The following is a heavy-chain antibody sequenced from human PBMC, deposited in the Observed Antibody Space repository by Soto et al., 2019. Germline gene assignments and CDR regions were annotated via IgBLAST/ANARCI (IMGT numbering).Heavy chain of an antibody. D-gene: IGHD3-10*01. V-gene: IGHV3-23*01. J-gene: IGHJ4*02. CDR1: GLTFSTYA. CDR3: AKQRAGYGSGSDTYFFDF. Sequence: ESGGGLVQPGGSLRLSCSTSGLTFSTYAMNWVRQAPGKGLEWVSALSGSGGTTYYADSVRGRFTISRDNSKNTLFLQMNSLRDEDTALYYCAKQRAGYGSGSDTYFFDFWGQGTLVTVSS. CDR2: LSGSGGTT.